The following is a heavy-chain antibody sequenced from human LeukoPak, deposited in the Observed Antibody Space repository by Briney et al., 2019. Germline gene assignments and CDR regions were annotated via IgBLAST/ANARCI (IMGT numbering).Heavy chain of an antibody. CDR3: ARANILTGYYPNDAFDI. CDR1: GFTFSSYG. J-gene: IGHJ3*02. CDR2: ISYDGSNK. V-gene: IGHV3-30*03. Sequence: GGSLRLSCAASGFTFSSYGMHWVRQAPGKGLEWVAVISYDGSNKYYADSVKGRFTISRDNSKNTLYLQMNSLRAEDTAVYYCARANILTGYYPNDAFDIWGQGTMVTVSS. D-gene: IGHD3-9*01.